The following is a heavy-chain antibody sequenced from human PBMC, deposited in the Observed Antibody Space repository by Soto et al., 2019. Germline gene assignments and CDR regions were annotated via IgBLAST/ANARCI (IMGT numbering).Heavy chain of an antibody. CDR3: AKDRTATVTPYLDS. CDR2: VSSSGGST. CDR1: GFTFTYYA. Sequence: PGGSLRLSCAASGFTFTYYALSWVRQAPGKGLKWVAGVSSSGGSTYYADSVKGRFSISRDNSKDTLYLQMNSLRAEDTAIYFCAKDRTATVTPYLDSWGQGTLVTVSS. V-gene: IGHV3-23*01. J-gene: IGHJ4*02. D-gene: IGHD4-17*01.